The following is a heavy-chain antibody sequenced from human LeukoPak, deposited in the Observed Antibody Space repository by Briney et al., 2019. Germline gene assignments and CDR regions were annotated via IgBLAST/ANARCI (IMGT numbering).Heavy chain of an antibody. D-gene: IGHD2-2*01. CDR3: ASEVVPAALLDY. CDR2: INWNGGST. CDR1: GFTFDDYG. V-gene: IGHV3-20*04. Sequence: PGGSLRLSCAASGFTFDDYGLSWVRQVPGKGLEWVSGINWNGGSTGYADSVKGRFTISRDNAKNSLYLQMNSLRDEDTAVYYCASEVVPAALLDYWGQGTLVTVSS. J-gene: IGHJ4*02.